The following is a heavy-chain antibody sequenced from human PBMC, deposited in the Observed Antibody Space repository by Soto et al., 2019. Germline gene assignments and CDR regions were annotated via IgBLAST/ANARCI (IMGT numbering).Heavy chain of an antibody. CDR2: IGRSGETI. D-gene: IGHD6-6*01. CDR1: GFTFSSFE. J-gene: IGHJ5*01. CDR3: ARDSRGGAARRPTFDS. V-gene: IGHV3-48*03. Sequence: GGSLRLSCVGSGFTFSSFEMNWVRQTPGKGLEWLSYIGRSGETIYYADSVKGRFTISRDNAKSSLFLQMNGLRDEDTGIYYCARDSRGGAARRPTFDSWGRGTLVTVSS.